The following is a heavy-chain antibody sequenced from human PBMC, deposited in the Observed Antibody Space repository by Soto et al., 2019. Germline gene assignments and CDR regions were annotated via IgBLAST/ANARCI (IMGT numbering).Heavy chain of an antibody. CDR1: GYSFDNYW. J-gene: IGHJ6*02. Sequence: GESLKISWQGSGYSFDNYWIGWVRQMPGKDLQWMAILYPGDSPTRYSPSFQGQVTISADKSLRTAHLQWTSLKASDTALYYCARTRSFTLGFYYDGMDVWGQGTTVTVSS. CDR2: LYPGDSPT. V-gene: IGHV5-51*01. CDR3: ARTRSFTLGFYYDGMDV. D-gene: IGHD2-2*03.